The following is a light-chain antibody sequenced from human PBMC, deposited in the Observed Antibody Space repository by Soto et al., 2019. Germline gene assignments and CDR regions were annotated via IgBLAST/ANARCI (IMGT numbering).Light chain of an antibody. CDR1: QSISSW. CDR3: QKYNSYSWT. Sequence: DIQRTQYPSTLSASVGDRSTSTCMASQSISSWLAWYQQKPGKAPKLLIYDASSLESGVPSRFSGSGSGTEFTLTISSLQPDDFATYYCQKYNSYSWTFGQGTKVDI. J-gene: IGKJ1*01. V-gene: IGKV1-5*01. CDR2: DAS.